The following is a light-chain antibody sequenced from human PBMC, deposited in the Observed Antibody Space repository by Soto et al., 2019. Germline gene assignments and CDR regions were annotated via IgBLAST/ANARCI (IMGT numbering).Light chain of an antibody. CDR2: SND. J-gene: IGLJ3*02. V-gene: IGLV1-44*01. Sequence: QSALTQPPSASATPGQRVTISCSGSSSNIGGNTVNWYQQVPGTAPKLLIYSNDQRPSGVPDRFSGSKSGTSASLAISGRQSEDEADYYCAAWDDSLNGWVFGGGTKLTVL. CDR3: AAWDDSLNGWV. CDR1: SSNIGGNT.